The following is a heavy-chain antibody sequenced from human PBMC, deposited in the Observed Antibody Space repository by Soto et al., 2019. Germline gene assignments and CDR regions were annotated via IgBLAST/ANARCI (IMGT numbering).Heavy chain of an antibody. V-gene: IGHV1-46*01. CDR2: INPSGGST. CDR1: GYTFTSYY. D-gene: IGHD5-12*01. CDR3: ARDGYKTYGTDV. Sequence: QVQLVQSGAEVKKPGASVKVSCKASGYTFTSYYMHWVRQAPGQGLEWMGIINPSGGSTSYAQKFQVRVAMTRDTATSTVYTELSSLSSEDTAVYDWARDGYKTYGTDVWGRGTTVTVSS. J-gene: IGHJ6*02.